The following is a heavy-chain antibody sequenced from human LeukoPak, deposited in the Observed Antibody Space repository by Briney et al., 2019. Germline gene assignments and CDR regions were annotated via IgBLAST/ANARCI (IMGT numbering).Heavy chain of an antibody. Sequence: ASVKVSCKASGYTFTSYGISWVRQAPGQGLEWMGWISAYNGNTNYAQKLQGRVTMTTDTSTSTAYMELRSLRAEDTAMYHCARGGTPGYSTGWIDHWGQGTLVTVSS. D-gene: IGHD6-19*01. CDR2: ISAYNGNT. CDR1: GYTFTSYG. CDR3: ARGGTPGYSTGWIDH. V-gene: IGHV1-18*01. J-gene: IGHJ4*02.